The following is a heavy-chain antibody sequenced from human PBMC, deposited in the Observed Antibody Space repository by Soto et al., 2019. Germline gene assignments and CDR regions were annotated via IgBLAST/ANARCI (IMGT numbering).Heavy chain of an antibody. D-gene: IGHD3-22*01. Sequence: GGSLRLSCAASGFTFSSYAMSWVRQAPGKGLEWVSAISGSGGSTYYADSVKGRFTISRDNSKNTLYLQMNSLRAEDTAVYYCAKDRPNYYDSSGYYGDYWGQGTLVTVSS. CDR3: AKDRPNYYDSSGYYGDY. V-gene: IGHV3-23*01. CDR2: ISGSGGST. CDR1: GFTFSSYA. J-gene: IGHJ4*02.